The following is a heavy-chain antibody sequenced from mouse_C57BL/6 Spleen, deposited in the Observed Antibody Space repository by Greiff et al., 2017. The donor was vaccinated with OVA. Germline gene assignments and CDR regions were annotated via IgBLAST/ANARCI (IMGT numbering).Heavy chain of an antibody. CDR1: GYAFSSSW. J-gene: IGHJ2*01. V-gene: IGHV1-82*01. CDR2: IYPGDGDT. CDR3: ARPYSITTVVARGYYFDD. D-gene: IGHD1-1*01. Sequence: QVQLQQSGPELVKPGASVKISCKASGYAFSSSWMNWVKQRPGKGLEWIGRIYPGDGDTNYNGKFKGKATLTADKSSSTAYMQLSSLTPEDSAVYVCARPYSITTVVARGYYFDDWGKGTTLTVSS.